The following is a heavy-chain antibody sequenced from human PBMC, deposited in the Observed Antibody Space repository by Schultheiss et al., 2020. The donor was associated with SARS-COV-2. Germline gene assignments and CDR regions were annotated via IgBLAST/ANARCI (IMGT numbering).Heavy chain of an antibody. D-gene: IGHD5-18*01. V-gene: IGHV4-4*07. CDR2: IYHSGST. J-gene: IGHJ4*02. CDR1: GGSISSYY. Sequence: SETLSLTCTVSGGSISSYYWSWIRQPAGKGLEWIGSIYHSGSTYYNPSLKSRVTISVDTSKNQFSLKLSSVTAADTAVYYCAREQGGYSYGPYYFDYWGQGTLVTVSS. CDR3: AREQGGYSYGPYYFDY.